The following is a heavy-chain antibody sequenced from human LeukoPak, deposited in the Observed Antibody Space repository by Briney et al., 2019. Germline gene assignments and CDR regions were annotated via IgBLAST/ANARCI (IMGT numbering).Heavy chain of an antibody. CDR1: GGSISSYY. D-gene: IGHD1-26*01. V-gene: IGHV4-59*01. Sequence: PSETLSLTCTVSGGSISSYYWSLIRQPPGKGLEWIGYIYYSGSTNYNPSLKSRVTISVDTSKNQFSLKLSSVTAADTAVYYCAREPRLVGATPDAFDIWGQGTMVTVSS. J-gene: IGHJ3*02. CDR2: IYYSGST. CDR3: AREPRLVGATPDAFDI.